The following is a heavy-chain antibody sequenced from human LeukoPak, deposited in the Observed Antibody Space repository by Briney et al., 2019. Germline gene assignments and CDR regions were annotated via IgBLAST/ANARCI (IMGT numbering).Heavy chain of an antibody. CDR2: IHYSGSI. Sequence: PSETLSLTCTVSGGSMSSYYWSWIRQPPGKGLEWIGYIHYSGSINYNPSVKSRVTISVDTSKNQFSLRLSSVTAADTAVYYCARQNYYGSGSYYFDYWGQGTLVTVSS. J-gene: IGHJ4*02. CDR3: ARQNYYGSGSYYFDY. CDR1: GGSMSSYY. V-gene: IGHV4-59*08. D-gene: IGHD3-10*01.